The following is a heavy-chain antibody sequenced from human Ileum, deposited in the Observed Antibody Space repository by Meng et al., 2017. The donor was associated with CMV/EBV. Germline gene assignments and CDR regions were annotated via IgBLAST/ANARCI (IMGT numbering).Heavy chain of an antibody. V-gene: IGHV3-30*04. CDR3: VRGDIVGAAGILDY. J-gene: IGHJ4*02. Sequence: GFMFFNYAMHWVRQAPGKGLEWVAVISYDGSDEYYADPVKGRFTISRDNSKNTLYLQMNSLRAEDTAVYYCVRGDIVGAAGILDYWGQGTLVTVSS. CDR2: ISYDGSDE. CDR1: GFMFFNYA. D-gene: IGHD1-26*01.